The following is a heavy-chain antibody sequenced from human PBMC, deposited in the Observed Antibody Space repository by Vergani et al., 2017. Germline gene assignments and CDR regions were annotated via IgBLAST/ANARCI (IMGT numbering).Heavy chain of an antibody. CDR1: GFTFSNYG. CDR3: TRVVSLRGYSGYLDY. D-gene: IGHD5-12*01. J-gene: IGHJ4*02. CDR2: IRYDGSNT. V-gene: IGHV3-30*02. Sequence: QVQLVESGGGVVQPGGSLRLSCGASGFTFSNYGMHWVRQAPGKGLEWVTFIRYDGSNTYYADSVKGRFTISRDNSKNTLFLQMNSLKTEDTAVYYCTRVVSLRGYSGYLDYWGQGTLVTVSS.